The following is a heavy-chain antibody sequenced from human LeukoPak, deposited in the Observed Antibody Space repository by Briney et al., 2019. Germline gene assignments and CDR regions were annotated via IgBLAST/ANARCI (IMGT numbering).Heavy chain of an antibody. CDR3: ARGRQVWFGELSETDY. J-gene: IGHJ4*02. V-gene: IGHV4-39*01. CDR1: GGSISSSSYY. CDR2: IYYSGST. Sequence: SETLSLTCTVSGGSISSSSYYWGWIRQPPGKGLEWIGSIYYSGSTYYNPSLKSRVTISVDTSKNQFSLKLSSVTAADTAVYYCARGRQVWFGELSETDYWGQGTLVTASS. D-gene: IGHD3-10*01.